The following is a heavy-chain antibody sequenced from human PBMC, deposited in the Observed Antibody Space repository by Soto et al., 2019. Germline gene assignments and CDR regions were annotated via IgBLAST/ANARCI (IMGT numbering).Heavy chain of an antibody. J-gene: IGHJ3*02. D-gene: IGHD6-6*01. CDR2: INPNSGGT. Sequence: GASVKVSCKASGYTFTGYYMHWVRQAPGQGLEWMGWINPNSGGTNYAQKFQGWVTMTRDTSISTAYMELSRLRSDDTAVYYCARALVAARPSVGEQQLGHDAFDIWGQGTMVTVSS. V-gene: IGHV1-2*04. CDR3: ARALVAARPSVGEQQLGHDAFDI. CDR1: GYTFTGYY.